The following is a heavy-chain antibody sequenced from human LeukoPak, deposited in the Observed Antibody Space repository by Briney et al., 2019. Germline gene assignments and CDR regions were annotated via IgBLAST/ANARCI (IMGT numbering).Heavy chain of an antibody. CDR2: LSGSGGNT. CDR3: AKAGGDYYYYYGMDV. V-gene: IGHV3-23*01. J-gene: IGHJ6*02. Sequence: PGGSLRLSCAASGFIFSSYAMSWVRQAPGKGLEWVSALSGSGGNTYYADSVKGRFTISRDNSKNTLYLQMNSLRAEDTAVYYCAKAGGDYYYYYGMDVWGQGTTVTVSS. CDR1: GFIFSSYA. D-gene: IGHD2-21*02.